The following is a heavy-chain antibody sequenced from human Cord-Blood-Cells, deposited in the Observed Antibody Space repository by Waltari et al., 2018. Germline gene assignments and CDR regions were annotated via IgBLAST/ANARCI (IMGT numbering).Heavy chain of an antibody. Sequence: QVQLVQSGAEVKKPGASVKVSCKASGYTFTGYYMHWVRQAPGQGLEWMGWINPNSGGTNYAQKFQGRVTMTRDTSISTAYMELSRLRSDDTAVYYCAREFRFTAAAGAFDIWGQGTMVTVSS. CDR3: AREFRFTAAAGAFDI. CDR2: INPNSGGT. CDR1: GYTFTGYY. V-gene: IGHV1-2*02. J-gene: IGHJ3*02. D-gene: IGHD6-13*01.